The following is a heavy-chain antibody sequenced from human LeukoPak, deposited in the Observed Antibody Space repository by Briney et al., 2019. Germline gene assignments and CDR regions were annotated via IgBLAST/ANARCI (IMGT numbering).Heavy chain of an antibody. D-gene: IGHD2-2*01. J-gene: IGHJ4*02. V-gene: IGHV3-11*03. CDR3: ARPGYCSSTSCYWGFDY. CDR2: ISSSSSYT. Sequence: PGGSLRLSCAASGFTFSDYYMSWIRQAPRKGLEWVSYISSSSSYTNYADSVKGRFTISRDNAKNSLYLQMNSLRAEDTAVYYCARPGYCSSTSCYWGFDYWGQGTLVTVSS. CDR1: GFTFSDYY.